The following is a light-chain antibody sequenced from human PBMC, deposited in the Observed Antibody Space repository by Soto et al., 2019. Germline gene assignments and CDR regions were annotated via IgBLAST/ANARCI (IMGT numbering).Light chain of an antibody. Sequence: EIVLTQSPATLSLSPGERATLSCRASQSVSSNYLAWYQQRPGQAPRLLIYGASSRATGIPDRFSGSGSGTDFTLTISRLEPEDFAVYYCQQYGNSPQMFGQGTKVDNK. J-gene: IGKJ1*01. CDR2: GAS. CDR1: QSVSSNY. V-gene: IGKV3-20*01. CDR3: QQYGNSPQM.